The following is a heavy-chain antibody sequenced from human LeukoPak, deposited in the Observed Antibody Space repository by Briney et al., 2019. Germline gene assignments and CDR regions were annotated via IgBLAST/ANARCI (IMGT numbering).Heavy chain of an antibody. CDR2: ISSSSSYI. CDR3: AREPNYDYVWGSYRYSGDY. CDR1: GFTFSSYS. D-gene: IGHD3-16*02. J-gene: IGHJ4*02. Sequence: PGGSLRLSCAASGFTFSSYSMNWVRQAPGKGLEWVSSISSSSSYIYYADSVKGRFTISRDNASNSLYLQMNSLRAEDTAVYYRAREPNYDYVWGSYRYSGDYWGQGTLVTVSS. V-gene: IGHV3-21*01.